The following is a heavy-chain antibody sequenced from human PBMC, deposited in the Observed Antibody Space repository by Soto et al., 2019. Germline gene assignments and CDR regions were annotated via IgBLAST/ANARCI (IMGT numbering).Heavy chain of an antibody. V-gene: IGHV1-69*02. CDR2: IIPILGIA. CDR1: GGTFSSYT. Sequence: SVKVSCKASGGTFSSYTISWVRQAPGQGLEWMGRIIPILGIAIYAQKFQGRVTMTRDTSTSTVYMELSSLRSEDTAVYYCASPTSYYYDSSGSPPGMDVWGQGTTVTVSS. J-gene: IGHJ6*02. D-gene: IGHD3-22*01. CDR3: ASPTSYYYDSSGSPPGMDV.